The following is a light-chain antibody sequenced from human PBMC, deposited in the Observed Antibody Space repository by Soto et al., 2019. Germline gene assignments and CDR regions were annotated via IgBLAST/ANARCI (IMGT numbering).Light chain of an antibody. CDR2: GVS. CDR3: QQYDNSPLT. J-gene: IGKJ4*01. V-gene: IGKV3-20*01. CDR1: QSISGSY. Sequence: EIVLTQSPGTLSLSPGERATLSCTASQSISGSYLAWYQQKPGQAPRVVIYGVSRRPTGIPDRFSGSGSGTDFTLTISRLEPEDFAVYYCQQYDNSPLTFGGGTKVEVK.